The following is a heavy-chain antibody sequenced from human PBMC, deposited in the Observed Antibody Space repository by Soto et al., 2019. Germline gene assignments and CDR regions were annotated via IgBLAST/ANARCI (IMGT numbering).Heavy chain of an antibody. D-gene: IGHD6-25*01. CDR2: ISFDSINT. V-gene: IGHV3-30-3*01. Sequence: GGSLRLSCAASGFSFSTYAMHWVRQAPGKGLEWVAVISFDSINTYYADSVKGRFTVSRDNSKNTLYLQMDSLTTEDTAVYYCARVLQAAFDYWGQGTPVTVSS. J-gene: IGHJ4*02. CDR1: GFSFSTYA. CDR3: ARVLQAAFDY.